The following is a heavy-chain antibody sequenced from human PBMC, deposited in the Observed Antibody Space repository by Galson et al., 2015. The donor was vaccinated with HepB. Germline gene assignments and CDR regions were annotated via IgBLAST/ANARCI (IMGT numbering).Heavy chain of an antibody. CDR1: GFTSSSYW. Sequence: SLRLSCAASGFTSSSYWMSWVRQAPGQGLEWVASIRQDGTVKHYVDSVVGRSTISRDNAKNSLYLQMDSLRADDTAVYYCARLLTDRTIFDFRGQGTLVTVSS. J-gene: IGHJ4*02. CDR2: IRQDGTVK. V-gene: IGHV3-7*03. D-gene: IGHD1-14*01. CDR3: ARLLTDRTIFDF.